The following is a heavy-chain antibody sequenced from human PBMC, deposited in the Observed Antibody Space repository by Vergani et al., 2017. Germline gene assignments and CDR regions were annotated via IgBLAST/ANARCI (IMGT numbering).Heavy chain of an antibody. CDR2: IYYSGST. V-gene: IGHV4-39*07. Sequence: QLQLQESGPGLVKPSETLSLTCTVSGGSISSSSYYWGWIRQPPGKGLEWIGSIYYSGSTYYNPSLRSRVTVSVDTSKNQFSLKLSSVTAADTAVYYCAXSIAVAGTDYYYYYGMDVWGQGTTVTVSS. D-gene: IGHD6-19*01. CDR1: GGSISSSSYY. CDR3: AXSIAVAGTDYYYYYGMDV. J-gene: IGHJ6*02.